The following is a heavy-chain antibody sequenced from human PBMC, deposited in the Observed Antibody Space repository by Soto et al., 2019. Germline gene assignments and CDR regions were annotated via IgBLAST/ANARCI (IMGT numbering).Heavy chain of an antibody. CDR1: GFTFSGYA. J-gene: IGHJ5*02. CDR2: INGGADRT. Sequence: EEQLLESGGGLVQPGRSRRLSCAASGFTFSGYAMSWVRQAPGKGLEWVSTINGGADRTYYAESVKGRFTIPRDNFKKALDVQMDSLRAEDTAIYYCARLQAIYGVLKNGIRFDPWAQGSLVTVSS. CDR3: ARLQAIYGVLKNGIRFDP. V-gene: IGHV3-23*01. D-gene: IGHD3-3*01.